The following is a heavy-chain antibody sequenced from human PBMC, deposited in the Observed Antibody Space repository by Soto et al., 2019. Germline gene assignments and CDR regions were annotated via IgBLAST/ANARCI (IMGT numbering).Heavy chain of an antibody. Sequence: TSETLSLTCTVSGDSISSSNSHWGWTRQPPGKGLEYIGSVYYGGAIFYSGNIYYNPSLKSRVTISVYTSKNQFSLRLSSVTAADTGVYYCVRYDRINMKPYSPEGFHIWGQGTMVTVSS. V-gene: IGHV4-39*01. D-gene: IGHD3-3*02. J-gene: IGHJ3*02. CDR1: GDSISSSNSH. CDR3: VRYDRINMKPYSPEGFHI. CDR2: VYYGGAIFYSGNI.